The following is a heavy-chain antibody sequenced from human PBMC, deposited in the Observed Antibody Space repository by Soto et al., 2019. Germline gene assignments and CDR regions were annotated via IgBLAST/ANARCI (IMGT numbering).Heavy chain of an antibody. J-gene: IGHJ4*02. Sequence: QVQLVESGGGVVKPAGSLRLSCAASGFIFSDYFMSWIRQAPGKGLEWVSFISGSGGSTYYADSVKGRFTISRDNSKNTLYLQMNSLRAEDTAVYYCAKDTHYYDSSGYYYFVFDYWGQGTLVTVSS. CDR1: GFIFSDYF. V-gene: IGHV3-11*01. CDR3: AKDTHYYDSSGYYYFVFDY. CDR2: ISGSGGST. D-gene: IGHD3-22*01.